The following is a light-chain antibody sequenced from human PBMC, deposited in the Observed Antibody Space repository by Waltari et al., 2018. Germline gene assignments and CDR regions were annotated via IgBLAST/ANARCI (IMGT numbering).Light chain of an antibody. V-gene: IGLV2-23*02. Sequence: QSALTQPASVSGSPGQSITISCPGTISHVGFYNLFSWYQQHPCKAPERVVYDVISRPSGVSKRFSGSKSGNTASLTISGLQAEDEADYYCCSYAGRNIWVFGGGTKLTVL. CDR2: DVI. CDR3: CSYAGRNIWV. J-gene: IGLJ3*02. CDR1: ISHVGFYNL.